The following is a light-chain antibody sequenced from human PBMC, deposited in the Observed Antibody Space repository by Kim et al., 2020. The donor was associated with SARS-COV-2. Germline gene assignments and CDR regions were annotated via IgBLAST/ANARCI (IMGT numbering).Light chain of an antibody. J-gene: IGLJ2*01. CDR3: NSRDSSGNHPV. V-gene: IGLV3-19*01. CDR1: SLRSYY. Sequence: AMGQTVRITCQGDSLRSYYASWYQQKPGQAPVIVIYGKNNRPSGIPDRFSGSSSGNTASLTITGAQAEDEADYYCNSRDSSGNHPVFGGGTQLTVL. CDR2: GKN.